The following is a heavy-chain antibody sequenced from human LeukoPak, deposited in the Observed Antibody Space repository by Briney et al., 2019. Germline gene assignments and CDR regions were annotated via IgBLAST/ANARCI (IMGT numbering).Heavy chain of an antibody. D-gene: IGHD3-10*01. J-gene: IGHJ4*02. CDR2: IYYSGNT. Sequence: SETLSLTCTVSGGSISSGDYYWSWIRQPPGKGLEWIRYIYYSGNTYYNPSLKSRVTISVDTSKNQFSLKLSSVTAADTAVYYCARAWKSWFGEKYDYWGQGTLVTVSS. V-gene: IGHV4-30-4*01. CDR1: GGSISSGDYY. CDR3: ARAWKSWFGEKYDY.